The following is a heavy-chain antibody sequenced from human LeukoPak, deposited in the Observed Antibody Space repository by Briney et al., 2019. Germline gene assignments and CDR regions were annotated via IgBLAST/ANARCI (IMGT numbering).Heavy chain of an antibody. J-gene: IGHJ4*02. CDR2: ISGSGGST. Sequence: GGSLRLSSAASGFTFSSYAMSWVRQAPGKGLEWVSAISGSGGSTYYADSVKGRFTISRDNSKNTLYLQMNSLRAEDTAVYYCAKGGGIAVAGTDSYGYWGQGTMVSASS. CDR3: AKGGGIAVAGTDSYGY. CDR1: GFTFSSYA. D-gene: IGHD6-19*01. V-gene: IGHV3-23*01.